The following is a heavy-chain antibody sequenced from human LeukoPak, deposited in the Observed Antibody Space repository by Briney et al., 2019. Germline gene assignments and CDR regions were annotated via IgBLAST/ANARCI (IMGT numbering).Heavy chain of an antibody. J-gene: IGHJ4*02. Sequence: SETLSLTCAVSGGSISSYYWSWIRQPPGKGLEWIGYIYTSGSTNYNPSLKSRVTISVDTSKNQFSLKLSSVTAADTAVYYCARHRSEEYYYDSYGFDYWGQGTLVTVSS. CDR1: GGSISSYY. V-gene: IGHV4-4*09. D-gene: IGHD3-22*01. CDR2: IYTSGST. CDR3: ARHRSEEYYYDSYGFDY.